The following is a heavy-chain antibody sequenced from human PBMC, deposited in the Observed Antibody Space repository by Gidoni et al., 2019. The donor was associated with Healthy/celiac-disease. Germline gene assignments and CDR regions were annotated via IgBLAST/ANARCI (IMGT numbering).Heavy chain of an antibody. CDR2: ISAYNGNT. CDR3: ASGDIVVVPAAKIYYYGMDV. J-gene: IGHJ6*02. CDR1: GYTFTSYG. V-gene: IGHV1-18*01. D-gene: IGHD2-2*01. Sequence: QVQLVQSGAEVKKPGASVKVSCKASGYTFTSYGISWVRQAPGQGLEWMGWISAYNGNTNYAQKLQGRVTMTTDTSTSTAYMELRSLRSDDTAVYYCASGDIVVVPAAKIYYYGMDVWGQGTTVTVSS.